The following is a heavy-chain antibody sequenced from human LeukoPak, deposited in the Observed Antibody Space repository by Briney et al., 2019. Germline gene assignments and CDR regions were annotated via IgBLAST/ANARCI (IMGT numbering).Heavy chain of an antibody. D-gene: IGHD3-10*01. CDR2: IYYSGST. Sequence: SETLCLTCTVSGGSVNSGSYYWGWIRQPPGEGLEWIGNIYYSGSTSYSPSLKSRVNISVDTSKNQFSLKLNSVTAADTAVYYCARKPYGSGRFDYWGQGTLVTVSS. V-gene: IGHV4-39*01. CDR3: ARKPYGSGRFDY. CDR1: GGSVNSGSYY. J-gene: IGHJ4*02.